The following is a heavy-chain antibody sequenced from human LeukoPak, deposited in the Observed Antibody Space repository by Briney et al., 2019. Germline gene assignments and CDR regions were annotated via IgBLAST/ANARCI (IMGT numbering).Heavy chain of an antibody. CDR1: GFTFSSYE. Sequence: GGSLRLSCAASGFTFSSYEMNWVRQAPGKGLEWVSYISSSGSTINYADSVKGRFTISRDNAKNSLYLQMNSLRAEDTAVYYCAEHGITMIGGVWGKGTTVTISS. D-gene: IGHD3-10*02. CDR3: AEHGITMIGGV. V-gene: IGHV3-48*03. J-gene: IGHJ6*04. CDR2: ISSSGSTI.